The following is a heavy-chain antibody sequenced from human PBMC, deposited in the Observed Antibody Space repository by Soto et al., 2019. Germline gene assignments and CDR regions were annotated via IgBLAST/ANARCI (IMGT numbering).Heavy chain of an antibody. D-gene: IGHD3-10*01. J-gene: IGHJ4*02. CDR1: GFSLSTSQMC. Sequence: GSGPTLVNPTQTLTLTCTFSGFSLSTSQMCVTWIRQPPGKALEWLALIDWDDDKYYSTSLKTRLTISKDSSKNQVVLTMANMDPVGTATYFCARAYGPGTFFSLDYWGQGTPVTVSS. V-gene: IGHV2-70*01. CDR3: ARAYGPGTFFSLDY. CDR2: IDWDDDK.